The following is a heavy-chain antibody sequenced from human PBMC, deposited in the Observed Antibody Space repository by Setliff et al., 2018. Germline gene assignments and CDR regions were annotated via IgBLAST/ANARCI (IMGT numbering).Heavy chain of an antibody. CDR1: GYSFISYY. V-gene: IGHV1-46*01. D-gene: IGHD2-2*01. Sequence: GASVKVSCKTSGYSFISYYIYWVRQAPGQGLEWMGIINVSGGSASYAQKFQGRVTLARDTSTSTLYMELSSLTFDDTAVYFCSWLVRYCTATSCQRLSGGEFWGQGTLVTVSS. CDR3: SWLVRYCTATSCQRLSGGEF. CDR2: INVSGGSA. J-gene: IGHJ4*02.